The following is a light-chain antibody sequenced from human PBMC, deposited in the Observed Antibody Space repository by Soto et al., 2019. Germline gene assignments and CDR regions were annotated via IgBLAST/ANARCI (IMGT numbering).Light chain of an antibody. V-gene: IGLV2-14*01. Sequence: QSALTQPASVSWSPGQSITISCTGASSDVGDSDYVSWYQQHPGKAPKLIIFEVSHRPSGVSDRFSGSKSGNTASLTISGLQAEDYADYYCNSYTGSTTLDVFGSGTKLTVL. CDR1: SSDVGDSDY. CDR2: EVS. J-gene: IGLJ1*01. CDR3: NSYTGSTTLDV.